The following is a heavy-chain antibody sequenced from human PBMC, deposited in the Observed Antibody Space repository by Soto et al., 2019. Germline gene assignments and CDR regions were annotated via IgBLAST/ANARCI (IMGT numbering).Heavy chain of an antibody. D-gene: IGHD2-15*01. J-gene: IGHJ4*02. CDR1: GFTFSSYA. CDR2: ISGSGGST. V-gene: IGHV3-23*01. Sequence: EVQLLESGGGLVQPGGSLRLSCAASGFTFSSYAMSWVRQAPGKGLEWVSAISGSGGSTYYADSVKGRFTISRDNPKNTLYLQMNILRDEDTAVYYCTKGGCSGGSCCSDHWGQGTLLAVSS. CDR3: TKGGCSGGSCCSDH.